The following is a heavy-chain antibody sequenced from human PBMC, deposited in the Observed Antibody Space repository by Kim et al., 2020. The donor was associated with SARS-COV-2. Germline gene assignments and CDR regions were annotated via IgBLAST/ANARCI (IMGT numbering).Heavy chain of an antibody. Sequence: AYNGNTNYAQKYQGRVTMTTDTSTSTAYMELRSLRSDDTAVYYCARGKDYWGQGTLVTVSS. V-gene: IGHV1-18*01. CDR2: AYNGNT. J-gene: IGHJ4*02. CDR3: ARGKDY.